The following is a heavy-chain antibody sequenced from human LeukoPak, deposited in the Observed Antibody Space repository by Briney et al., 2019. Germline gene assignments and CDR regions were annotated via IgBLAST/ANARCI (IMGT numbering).Heavy chain of an antibody. D-gene: IGHD4-17*01. CDR2: ISGSGGST. Sequence: GRSLRLSCAASGFTFSSYAMSWVRQAPGKGLEWVSAISGSGGSTYYADSVKGRFTISRDNSKNTLYLQMNSLRAEDTAVYYCVRDRRGGDDGDHLPFDYWGQGTLVTVSS. CDR3: VRDRRGGDDGDHLPFDY. V-gene: IGHV3-23*01. CDR1: GFTFSSYA. J-gene: IGHJ4*02.